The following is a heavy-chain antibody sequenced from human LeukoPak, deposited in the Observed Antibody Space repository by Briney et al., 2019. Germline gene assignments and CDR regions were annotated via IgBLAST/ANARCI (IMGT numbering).Heavy chain of an antibody. CDR1: GFTFISYS. D-gene: IGHD6-25*01. Sequence: PAGSLTLACAAAGFTFISYSMNWVRQAPGKALEWVSAITSGGGTTYYASFVKGRFTISRDNSKNTLYLQMNSLRAEDTAVYYCARDPPRAAWVFDYWGQGTLVSVSS. V-gene: IGHV3-23*01. J-gene: IGHJ4*02. CDR3: ARDPPRAAWVFDY. CDR2: ITSGGGTT.